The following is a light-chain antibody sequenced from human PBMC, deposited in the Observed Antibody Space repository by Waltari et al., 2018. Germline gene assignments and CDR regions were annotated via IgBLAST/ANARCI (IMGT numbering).Light chain of an antibody. CDR2: DAS. J-gene: IGKJ5*01. Sequence: DIQMTQSPSTLSASVGDRVTIACRASQNLNTWLAWYQQEPGRAPKVLIYDASSLESGVPSRFSGSGSGTEFTLTIDGLQPDDFAIYYCQQYTTYPITFGQGTRLEIK. CDR1: QNLNTW. CDR3: QQYTTYPIT. V-gene: IGKV1-5*01.